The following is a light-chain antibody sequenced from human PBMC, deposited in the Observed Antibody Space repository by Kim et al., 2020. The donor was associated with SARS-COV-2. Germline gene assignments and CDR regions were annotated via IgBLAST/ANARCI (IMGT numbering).Light chain of an antibody. J-gene: IGKJ1*01. CDR1: QNINNL. V-gene: IGKV3-15*01. Sequence: YSVDRVTISCRASQNINNLLAWYRHKPGQAPGLMIYDASTRATGIPARFSGSGSGTEFILTISSLQSEDFAVYYCQQYINSPLTSGQGTKVEIK. CDR3: QQYINSPLT. CDR2: DAS.